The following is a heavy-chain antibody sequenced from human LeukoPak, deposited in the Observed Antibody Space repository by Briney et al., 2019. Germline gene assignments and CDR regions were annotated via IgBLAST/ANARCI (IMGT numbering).Heavy chain of an antibody. CDR2: IYPGDSDT. CDR1: GYSFTTNW. Sequence: GESLKISCKASGYSFTTNWIGWVRPMPGKGLEWMGIIYPGDSDTRYSPSFQGQVTISADKSISTAYLQWSSLKASDTAMYYCARLLFSEFDYWGQGTLVTVSS. D-gene: IGHD2-21*01. J-gene: IGHJ4*02. V-gene: IGHV5-51*01. CDR3: ARLLFSEFDY.